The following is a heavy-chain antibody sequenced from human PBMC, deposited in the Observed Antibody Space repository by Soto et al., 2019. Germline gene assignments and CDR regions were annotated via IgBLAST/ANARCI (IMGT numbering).Heavy chain of an antibody. Sequence: PSETLSLTCTVSGGSISSYYWSWIRQPPGKGLEWIGYIYYSGSTNYNPSLKSRVTISVDTSKNQFSLKLSSVTAADTAVYYCARGSYLYSWFDPWGEGTLVTVSP. CDR3: ARGSYLYSWFDP. V-gene: IGHV4-59*01. CDR2: IYYSGST. D-gene: IGHD1-26*01. J-gene: IGHJ5*02. CDR1: GGSISSYY.